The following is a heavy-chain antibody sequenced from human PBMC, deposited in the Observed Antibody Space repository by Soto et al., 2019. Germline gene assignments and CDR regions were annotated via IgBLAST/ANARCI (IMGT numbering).Heavy chain of an antibody. CDR1: GFTFSSYG. CDR2: ISYDGSNK. V-gene: IGHV3-30*18. Sequence: PGGSLRLSCAASGFTFSSYGMHWVRQAPGKGLEWVAVISYDGSNKYYADSVKGRFTISRDNSKNTLYLQMNSLRAEDTAVYYCAKKGPSGDSGYYYGMDVWGQGTTVTVSS. D-gene: IGHD3-3*01. J-gene: IGHJ6*02. CDR3: AKKGPSGDSGYYYGMDV.